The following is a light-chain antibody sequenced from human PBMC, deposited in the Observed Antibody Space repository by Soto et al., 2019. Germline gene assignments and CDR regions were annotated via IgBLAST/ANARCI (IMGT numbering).Light chain of an antibody. V-gene: IGKV3-15*01. CDR2: GAS. J-gene: IGKJ5*01. Sequence: VVMTQSPATLSVSLGERATLSCRASQSVNSKLAWYQQKPGQAPRLLIYGASTRATGIPARFSGSGSGTEFTLTISSLQSGDFAVYYCQQYNNWPPITFGQGTRLEIK. CDR3: QQYNNWPPIT. CDR1: QSVNSK.